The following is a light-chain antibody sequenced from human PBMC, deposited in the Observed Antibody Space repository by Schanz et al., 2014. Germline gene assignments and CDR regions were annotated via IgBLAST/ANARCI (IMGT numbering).Light chain of an antibody. CDR3: QQYNNWPPVT. V-gene: IGKV3-15*01. CDR1: QSVSSSN. J-gene: IGKJ1*01. CDR2: GAS. Sequence: EIVLTQSPGTLSLSPGERATLSCRASQSVSSSNLAWYQQKPGQAPRLLMYGASTRATGIPARFSGSGSGTEFTLTISSLQSEDFAVYYCQQYNNWPPVTFGQGTKVEIK.